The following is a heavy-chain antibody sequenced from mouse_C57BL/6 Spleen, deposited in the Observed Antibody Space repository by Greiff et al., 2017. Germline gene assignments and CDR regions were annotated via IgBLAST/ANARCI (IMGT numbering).Heavy chain of an antibody. CDR2: INPYNGGT. Sequence: EVQLQQSGPVLVKPGASVEMSCKASGYTFTDYYMNWVKQSHGKSLEWIGVINPYNGGTSYNQKFKGKATLTVDKSSSTAYMELNSLTSEDSAVYYGARGTTVVPSGDYWGQGTSVTVSS. CDR3: ARGTTVVPSGDY. CDR1: GYTFTDYY. D-gene: IGHD1-1*01. V-gene: IGHV1-19*01. J-gene: IGHJ4*01.